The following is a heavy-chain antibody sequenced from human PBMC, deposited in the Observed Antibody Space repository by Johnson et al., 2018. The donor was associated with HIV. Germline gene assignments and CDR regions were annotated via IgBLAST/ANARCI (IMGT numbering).Heavy chain of an antibody. J-gene: IGHJ3*02. V-gene: IGHV3-30*03. D-gene: IGHD3-10*01. Sequence: QVQLVESGGGLVKPGGSLRLSCAASGFTFSDYYMSWIRQAPGKGLEWVAVISYDGSNKYYADSVKGRFTISRDNSKNTLYLQMNSLRAEDTAVYYCATRITMVQGVIKGDAFDIWGQGTMVTVSS. CDR3: ATRITMVQGVIKGDAFDI. CDR1: GFTFSDYY. CDR2: ISYDGSNK.